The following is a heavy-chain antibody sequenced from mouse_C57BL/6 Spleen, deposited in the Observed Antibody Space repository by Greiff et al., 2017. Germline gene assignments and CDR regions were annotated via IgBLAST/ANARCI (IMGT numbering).Heavy chain of an antibody. Sequence: EVQLQQSGPELVKPGASVKISCKASGYTFTDYYMNWVKQSHGKSLEWIGDINPNNGGTSYNQKFKGKATLTVDKSSSTTYMELRSLTSEDSAVYYCARLHYYGIYAMDYWGQGTSVTVSS. CDR2: INPNNGGT. D-gene: IGHD1-2*01. CDR1: GYTFTDYY. J-gene: IGHJ4*01. V-gene: IGHV1-26*01. CDR3: ARLHYYGIYAMDY.